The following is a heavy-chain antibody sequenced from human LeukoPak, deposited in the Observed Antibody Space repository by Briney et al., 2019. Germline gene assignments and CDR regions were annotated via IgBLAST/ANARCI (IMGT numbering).Heavy chain of an antibody. CDR3: AKAPSGGGYYDSSGYYEELDYGMDV. V-gene: IGHV3-9*01. D-gene: IGHD3-22*01. J-gene: IGHJ6*02. CDR2: ISWNSGSI. Sequence: GGSLRLSCAASGFTFDDYAMHWVRQAPGKGLEWVSGISWNSGSIGYADSVKGRFTISRGNAKNSLYLQMNSLRAEDTALYYCAKAPSGGGYYDSSGYYEELDYGMDVWGQGTTVTVSS. CDR1: GFTFDDYA.